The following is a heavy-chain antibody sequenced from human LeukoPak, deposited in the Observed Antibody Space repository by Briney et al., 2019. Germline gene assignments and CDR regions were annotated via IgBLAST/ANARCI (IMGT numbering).Heavy chain of an antibody. CDR2: IYYSVTT. V-gene: IGHV4-39*07. Sequence: PSQTLSLTSTVSGDSISSSSYYWGWIRQPPWKGLEGIGSIYYSVTTYYNPSLKSRVTISVDTSKNQFSLKLSSVTAADTAVYYCARDRLRWPKIDYWGQGTLVTVSS. J-gene: IGHJ4*02. CDR3: ARDRLRWPKIDY. D-gene: IGHD4-23*01. CDR1: GDSISSSSYY.